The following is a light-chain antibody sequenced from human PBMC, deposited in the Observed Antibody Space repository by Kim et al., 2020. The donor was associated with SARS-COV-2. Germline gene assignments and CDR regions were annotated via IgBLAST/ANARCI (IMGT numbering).Light chain of an antibody. CDR2: GAS. J-gene: IGKJ2*01. V-gene: IGKV3-20*01. CDR1: QSVGSNY. CDR3: QHYGGPPRT. Sequence: PPGATATLACRASQSVGSNYLAWDQQKPGQAPRLHLYGASSRATGIPDRFSGSGSETDFTLTISRLEPEDFAVYYCQHYGGPPRTFGQGTKLEI.